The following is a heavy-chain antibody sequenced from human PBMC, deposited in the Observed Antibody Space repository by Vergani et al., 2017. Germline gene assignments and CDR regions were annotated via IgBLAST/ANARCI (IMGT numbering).Heavy chain of an antibody. D-gene: IGHD3-22*01. CDR2: ISGSGGST. CDR1: GFTFSSYA. Sequence: EVQLLESGGGLVQPGGSLRLSCAASGFTFSSYAMSWVRQAPGKGLEWVSAISGSGGSTYYADSVKGRFTISRDNSKTTLYLQVNSLRAEDTAVYHCAKGGVREYYYDSSGPPGYWGQGTLVTVSS. J-gene: IGHJ4*02. CDR3: AKGGVREYYYDSSGPPGY. V-gene: IGHV3-23*01.